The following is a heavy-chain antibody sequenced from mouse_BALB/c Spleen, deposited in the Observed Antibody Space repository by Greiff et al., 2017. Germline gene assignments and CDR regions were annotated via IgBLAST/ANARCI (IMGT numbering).Heavy chain of an antibody. CDR2: IWGGGST. J-gene: IGHJ4*01. D-gene: IGHD1-2*01. CDR3: ASSVYGYEDAMDY. CDR1: GFSLSSYS. V-gene: IGHV2-6-4*01. Sequence: VKLMESGPGLVAPSQSLSITCTVSGFSLSSYSVHWVRQPPGKGLEWLGMIWGGGSTDYNSALKSRLSISKDNSKSQVFLKMNSLQTDDTAMYYCASSVYGYEDAMDYWGQGTSVTVSS.